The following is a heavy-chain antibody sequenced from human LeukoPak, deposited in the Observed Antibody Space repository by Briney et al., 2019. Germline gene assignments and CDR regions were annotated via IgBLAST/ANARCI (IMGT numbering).Heavy chain of an antibody. J-gene: IGHJ4*02. CDR3: ASPGGHYYGSGSYYKFDY. D-gene: IGHD3-10*01. V-gene: IGHV1-69*13. CDR1: GGTFSSYA. Sequence: SVKVSCKASGGTFSSYAISWVRQPPGQGLEWMGGSIPIFGTANYAQKFQGRVTITADESTSTAYMELTSLRSGDTAVYYCASPGGHYYGSGSYYKFDYWGQGTLVTVSS. CDR2: SIPIFGTA.